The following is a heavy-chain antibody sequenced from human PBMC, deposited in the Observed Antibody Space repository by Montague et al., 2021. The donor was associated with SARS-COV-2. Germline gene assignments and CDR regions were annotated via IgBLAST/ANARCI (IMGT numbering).Heavy chain of an antibody. CDR1: GGSFSGYS. V-gene: IGHV4-34*01. Sequence: SETLSLTCAVYGGSFSGYSWSWIRQPPGKGLEWIGEINHSGSTXXXPSXXXRVTISVDTSKSQFSLRLSSVTAADTAVYYCARRSRVVTAIWALRTSLTSWFDPWGQGTLVTVSS. CDR2: INHSGST. CDR3: ARRSRVVTAIWALRTSLTSWFDP. D-gene: IGHD2-21*02. J-gene: IGHJ5*02.